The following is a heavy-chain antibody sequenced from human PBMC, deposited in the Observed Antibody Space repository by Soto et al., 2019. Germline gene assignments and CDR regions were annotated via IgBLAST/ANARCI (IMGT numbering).Heavy chain of an antibody. CDR1: GGSITSSSHY. Sequence: QLQLQESGPGLAKPAETLSLTCTVSGGSITSSSHYWGWVRQPPGKGLEWIGSIYYSGSTYYNPSLKSRITISVDTSKNQFSLKLSSVSAADTALYYRSRHTGCCSGCGCRHFDYWGHGTLVTVST. J-gene: IGHJ4*01. CDR2: IYYSGST. V-gene: IGHV4-39*01. CDR3: SRHTGCCSGCGCRHFDY. D-gene: IGHD2-15*01.